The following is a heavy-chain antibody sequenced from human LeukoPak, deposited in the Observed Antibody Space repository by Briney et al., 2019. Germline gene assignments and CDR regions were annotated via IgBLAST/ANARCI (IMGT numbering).Heavy chain of an antibody. CDR2: SYSGANT. CDR1: GGSISSSSYY. D-gene: IGHD1-1*01. J-gene: IGHJ4*02. Sequence: SETLSLTCTVSGGSISSSSYYWGWLRQPPGKGLEWIGISYSGANTHYNPSLKSRVTISVDTSRNQFSLTLSSVTAADTAVYYCAIYNSDTGYLDFWGQGTLVTVSS. V-gene: IGHV4-39*07. CDR3: AIYNSDTGYLDF.